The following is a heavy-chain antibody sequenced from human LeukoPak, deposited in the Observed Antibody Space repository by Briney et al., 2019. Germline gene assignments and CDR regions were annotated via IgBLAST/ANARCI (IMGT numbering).Heavy chain of an antibody. D-gene: IGHD3-10*01. Sequence: QPGGSLRLSCAASGFTFSSYEMNWVRQAPGKGLEWVANIKQDGSEKYYVDSVKGRFTISRDNAKNSLYLQMNSLRAEDTAVYYCARDRVTMVRGVNYYFDYWGQGTLVTVSS. CDR2: IKQDGSEK. CDR1: GFTFSSYE. V-gene: IGHV3-7*05. J-gene: IGHJ4*02. CDR3: ARDRVTMVRGVNYYFDY.